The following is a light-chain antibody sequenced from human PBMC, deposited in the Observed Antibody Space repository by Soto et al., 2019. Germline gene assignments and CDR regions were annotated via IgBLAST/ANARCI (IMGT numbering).Light chain of an antibody. CDR2: DAS. J-gene: IGKJ4*01. V-gene: IGKV3-20*01. Sequence: EIVLTQSPGTLSLSPGERATLSCRASQSVRSNYLAWYQQKPGQAPRFLIYDASSRATGIPDRFSGSGSGTDFTLTISRLEPEDFAVYYCQQHGSSPLTFGGGTKVEIK. CDR3: QQHGSSPLT. CDR1: QSVRSNY.